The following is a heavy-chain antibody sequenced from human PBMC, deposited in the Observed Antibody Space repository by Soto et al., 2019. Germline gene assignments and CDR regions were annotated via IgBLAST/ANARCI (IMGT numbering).Heavy chain of an antibody. V-gene: IGHV1-8*01. CDR2: MNPNSGNT. CDR3: ARIPLGYCSSTSCSFSH. Sequence: QVQLVQSGAEVKKPGASVKVSCKASGYTFTSYDINWVRQATGQGLEWMGWMNPNSGNTGYAQKFQGRVTMTRNTSISTAYMELSSLRSEDTAVYYCARIPLGYCSSTSCSFSHWGQVTLVTVSS. CDR1: GYTFTSYD. D-gene: IGHD2-2*01. J-gene: IGHJ4*02.